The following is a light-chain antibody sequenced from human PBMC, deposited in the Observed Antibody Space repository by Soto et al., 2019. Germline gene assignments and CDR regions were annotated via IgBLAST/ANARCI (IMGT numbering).Light chain of an antibody. CDR2: MVS. CDR1: QSLVYRDGNTH. Sequence: DVVLTQSPPSLPVTLGQPASISCRSSQSLVYRDGNTHLNWFQQRPGQSPRRLFYMVSTRDSGVPDRFSGSGSGTDFTLKISGVEAEDVGVYYCMQGTHWPPTFGQGTKVEIK. J-gene: IGKJ1*01. CDR3: MQGTHWPPT. V-gene: IGKV2-30*01.